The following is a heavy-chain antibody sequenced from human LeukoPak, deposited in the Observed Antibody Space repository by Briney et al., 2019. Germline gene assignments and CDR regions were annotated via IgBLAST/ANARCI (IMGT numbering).Heavy chain of an antibody. CDR2: IYYSGST. CDR1: GFSFGSYA. V-gene: IGHV4-39*01. CDR3: ARVVQSGVDY. J-gene: IGHJ4*02. D-gene: IGHD5-12*01. Sequence: GSLRLSCAGSGFSFGSYAMSWVRQAPGKGLEWIGSIYYSGSTYYNPSLKSRVTISVDTSKNQFSLKLSSVTAADTAVYYCARVVQSGVDYWGQGTLVTVSS.